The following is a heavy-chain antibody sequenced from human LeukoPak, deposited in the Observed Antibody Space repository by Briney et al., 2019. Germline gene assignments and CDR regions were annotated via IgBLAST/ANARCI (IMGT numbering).Heavy chain of an antibody. Sequence: GGSLRLSCAASGFTFSSYWMSWVRQAPGKGLEWVANIKQDGSEKYSVDSVKGRFTISRDNAKNSLYLQMNSLRTEDTAVYYCARDVRGSVTSYFYYCMDVWGKGTTVTVSS. J-gene: IGHJ6*03. CDR3: ARDVRGSVTSYFYYCMDV. CDR2: IKQDGSEK. V-gene: IGHV3-7*01. D-gene: IGHD5-18*01. CDR1: GFTFSSYW.